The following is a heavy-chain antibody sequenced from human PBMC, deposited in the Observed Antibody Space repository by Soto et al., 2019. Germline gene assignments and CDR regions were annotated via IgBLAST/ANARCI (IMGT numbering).Heavy chain of an antibody. CDR2: IYVTGAV. Sequence: SLTCSVSGAGLNIGNYYWCWIRQVPGKGLEWIGHIYVTGAVDYNPSLRDRITISQDTSERQFSLNLRLVTAADTAVYYCARLRIATNNYKWFDPWGQGTLVTVS. CDR3: ARLRIATNNYKWFDP. V-gene: IGHV4-31*03. CDR1: GAGLNIGNYY. J-gene: IGHJ5*02. D-gene: IGHD2-21*01.